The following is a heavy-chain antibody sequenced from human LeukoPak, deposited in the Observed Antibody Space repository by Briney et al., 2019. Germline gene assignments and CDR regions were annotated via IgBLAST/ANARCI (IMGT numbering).Heavy chain of an antibody. V-gene: IGHV1-69*05. CDR2: IIPIFGTA. CDR3: AREGVRRGSNIVVVVAARPGAFDI. D-gene: IGHD2-15*01. Sequence: SVKVSCKASGGTFSSYAISWVRQAPGQGLEWMGRIIPIFGTANYAQKFQGRVTITTDESTSTAYMELSSLRPEDTAVYYCAREGVRRGSNIVVVVAARPGAFDIWGQGTMVTVSS. CDR1: GGTFSSYA. J-gene: IGHJ3*02.